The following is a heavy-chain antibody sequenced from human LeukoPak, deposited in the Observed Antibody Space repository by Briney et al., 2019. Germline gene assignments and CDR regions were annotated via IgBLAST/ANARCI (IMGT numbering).Heavy chain of an antibody. CDR3: AGDPAYYDFWSGYYKSRAFDY. D-gene: IGHD3-3*01. Sequence: GGSLRLSCAASGFTFSTYGMHWVRQAPGKGLEWVAFIRSDGSTKYFADSVKGRFTISRDNAKNSLYLQMNSLRAEDTAVYYCAGDPAYYDFWSGYYKSRAFDYWGQGTLVTVSS. CDR1: GFTFSTYG. CDR2: IRSDGSTK. J-gene: IGHJ4*02. V-gene: IGHV3-30*02.